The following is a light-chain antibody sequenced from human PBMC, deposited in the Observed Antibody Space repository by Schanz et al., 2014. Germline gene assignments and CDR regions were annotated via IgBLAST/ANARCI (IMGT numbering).Light chain of an antibody. V-gene: IGLV1-51*01. CDR1: SSNIGNNY. J-gene: IGLJ2*01. Sequence: QSVLTQPPSVSAAPGQKVTISCSGSSSNIGNNYVSWYQHLPGTAPKLLIYDNSKRPSGNPDRFSGSKSGTSATLDITGLQTGDEGDYYCGSWDSSLSIVLFGGGTKLTVL. CDR2: DNS. CDR3: GSWDSSLSIVL.